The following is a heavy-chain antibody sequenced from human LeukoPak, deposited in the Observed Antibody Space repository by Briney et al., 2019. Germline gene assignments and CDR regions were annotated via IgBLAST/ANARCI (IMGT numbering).Heavy chain of an antibody. CDR2: ISYDGSNK. J-gene: IGHJ6*02. CDR3: AKTLQLSSWYSAYYYYYGTDV. CDR1: GFTFSSYG. D-gene: IGHD6-13*01. Sequence: PGGSLRLSCAASGFTFSSYGMHWVRQAPGKGLEWVAVISYDGSNKYYADSVKGRFTISRDNPKNTLYLQMNSLRAEDTAVYYCAKTLQLSSWYSAYYYYYGTDVWGQGTTVTVSS. V-gene: IGHV3-30*18.